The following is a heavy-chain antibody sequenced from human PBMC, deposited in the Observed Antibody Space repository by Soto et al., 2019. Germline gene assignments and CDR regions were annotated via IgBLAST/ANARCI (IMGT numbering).Heavy chain of an antibody. CDR2: ISAFNGNT. CDR3: ARDRGSYALDY. Sequence: QVQLVQSGAEVKKPGASVKVSCKASGYTFTSYGIIWVRQAPGQGLEWMGWISAFNGNTHYAQKLQGRVTMTTDTSPSTAYMERRSLRSDDTAVYYCARDRGSYALDYWGQGTLVTVSS. D-gene: IGHD1-26*01. V-gene: IGHV1-18*01. J-gene: IGHJ4*02. CDR1: GYTFTSYG.